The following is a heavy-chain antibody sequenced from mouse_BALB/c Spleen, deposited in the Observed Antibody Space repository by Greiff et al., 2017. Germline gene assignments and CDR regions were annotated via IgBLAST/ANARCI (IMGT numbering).Heavy chain of an antibody. CDR3: VIYDGFAY. Sequence: VQLQQSGAELVKPGASVKLSCTASGFNIKDTYMHWVKQRPEQGLEWIGRIDPANGNTKYDPKFQGKATITADTSSNTAYLPLSSLTSEDTAVYYCVIYDGFAYWGQGTLVTVSA. CDR1: GFNIKDTY. D-gene: IGHD2-3*01. V-gene: IGHV14-3*02. J-gene: IGHJ3*01. CDR2: IDPANGNT.